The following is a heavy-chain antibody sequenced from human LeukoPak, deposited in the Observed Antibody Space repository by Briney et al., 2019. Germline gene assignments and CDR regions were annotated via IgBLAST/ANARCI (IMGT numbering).Heavy chain of an antibody. CDR3: ARIQTKLLWFGELLIGMDV. CDR2: INSSSSYI. D-gene: IGHD3-10*01. CDR1: RFTFSSYS. V-gene: IGHV3-21*01. J-gene: IGHJ6*02. Sequence: GWALRLSCAASRFTFSSYSMNGVRQAPGKGLDGVSSINSSSSYIYYADSVKGRFTISRDNAKNSLYLQMNSLRAEDTAVYYCARIQTKLLWFGELLIGMDVWGQGTTVTVSS.